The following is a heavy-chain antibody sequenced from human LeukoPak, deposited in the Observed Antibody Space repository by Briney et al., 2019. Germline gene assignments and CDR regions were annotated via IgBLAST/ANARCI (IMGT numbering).Heavy chain of an antibody. CDR3: AAGAFGGFDY. CDR2: ISSSDTI. V-gene: IGHV3-48*02. J-gene: IGHJ4*02. Sequence: GGSLRLSCAASGFTFSSTSMSWVRQAPGKGLEWVSYISSSDTIYYADSVKGRFTISRNNAKNSLYLQMNSLRDEDTAVYYCAAGAFGGFDYWGQGTLVTVSS. CDR1: GFTFSSTS. D-gene: IGHD3-16*01.